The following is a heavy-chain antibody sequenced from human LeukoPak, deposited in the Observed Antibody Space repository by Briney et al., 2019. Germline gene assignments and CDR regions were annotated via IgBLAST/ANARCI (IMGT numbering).Heavy chain of an antibody. Sequence: ASVQVSCKASRYTFTSYHMNWVRQAPGQGLEWMGLINPSTGNAGYAPKFQGRVTMTRDTSTSTAYMEVRGLTPEDTAVYYCARLSQTPDYYNSGGYFYLGYWGQGTRVTVSS. CDR2: INPSTGNA. J-gene: IGHJ4*02. CDR1: RYTFTSYH. D-gene: IGHD3-22*01. CDR3: ARLSQTPDYYNSGGYFYLGY. V-gene: IGHV1-8*01.